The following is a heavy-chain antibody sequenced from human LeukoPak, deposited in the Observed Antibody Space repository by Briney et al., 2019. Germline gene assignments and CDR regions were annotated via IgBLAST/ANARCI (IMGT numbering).Heavy chain of an antibody. V-gene: IGHV3-20*01. CDR2: INRKHGGT. J-gene: IGHJ4*02. CDR3: ARGDGGDY. CDR1: GFTFEDYG. D-gene: IGHD3-16*01. Sequence: GGSLRLSCAASGFTFEDYGMSWVRHAPGKGLEWVSGINRKHGGTGYAVSVQGRFTISRDNAKNSLYLQMDSLRAEDTAVYHCARGDGGDYWGQGILVTVSS.